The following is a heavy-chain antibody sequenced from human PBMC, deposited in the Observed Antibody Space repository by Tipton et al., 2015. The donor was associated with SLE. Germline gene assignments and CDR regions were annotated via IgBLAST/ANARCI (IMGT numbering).Heavy chain of an antibody. V-gene: IGHV3-11*03. D-gene: IGHD1-7*01. Sequence: GRFTISRDNAKNSLYLQMNSLRAEDTAVYYCASGTGTTDYWGQGTLVTVSS. J-gene: IGHJ4*02. CDR3: ASGTGTTDY.